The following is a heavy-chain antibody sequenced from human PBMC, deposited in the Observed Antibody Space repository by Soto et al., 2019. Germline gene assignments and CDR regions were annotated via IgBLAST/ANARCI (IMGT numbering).Heavy chain of an antibody. V-gene: IGHV4-34*01. CDR3: ARVNVPKAQLWAGWAARFDY. CDR2: INHSGST. CDR1: GGSFSGYY. J-gene: IGHJ4*02. Sequence: QVQLQQWGAGLLKPSETLSLTCAVYGGSFSGYYWCWIRQPPGTGLEWIGEINHSGSTNYNPSLKSRVTISVDTSKDQSSLKLSSVTAADTAVYYCARVNVPKAQLWAGWAARFDYWGQGTLVTVSS. D-gene: IGHD6-6*01.